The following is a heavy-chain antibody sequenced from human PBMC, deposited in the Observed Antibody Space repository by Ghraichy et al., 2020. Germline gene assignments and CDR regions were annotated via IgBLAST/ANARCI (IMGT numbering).Heavy chain of an antibody. D-gene: IGHD3-3*01. J-gene: IGHJ4*02. Sequence: GSLRLSCTVSGGSISSYYWSWIRQPPGKGLEWIGYIYYSGSTNYNPSLKSRVTISVDTSKNQFSLKLSSVTAADTAVYYCARGATYYDFWSGYPRPLTFDYWGQGTLVTVSS. CDR2: IYYSGST. CDR3: ARGATYYDFWSGYPRPLTFDY. V-gene: IGHV4-59*01. CDR1: GGSISSYY.